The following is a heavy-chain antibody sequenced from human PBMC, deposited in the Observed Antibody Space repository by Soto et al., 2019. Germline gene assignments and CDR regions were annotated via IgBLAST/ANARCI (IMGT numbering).Heavy chain of an antibody. V-gene: IGHV1-69*13. CDR2: IIPIFGTA. CDR3: ASRGGCSSTSCYGSYGMDV. D-gene: IGHD2-2*01. Sequence: ASVKVSGKASGGTFSSYAISWVRQAPGQGLEWMGGIIPIFGTANYAQKFQGRVTITADESTSTAYMELRSLRSEDTAVYYCASRGGCSSTSCYGSYGMDVWGQGTTVTVSS. J-gene: IGHJ6*02. CDR1: GGTFSSYA.